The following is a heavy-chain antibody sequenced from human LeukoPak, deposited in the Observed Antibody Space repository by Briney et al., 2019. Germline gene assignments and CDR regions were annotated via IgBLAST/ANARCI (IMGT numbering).Heavy chain of an antibody. D-gene: IGHD6-13*01. J-gene: IGHJ5*02. CDR1: GFTFSSYW. Sequence: PGGSLRLSCAASGFTFSSYWMSWVRQAPGKGLEWVANMKQDGSEKYYVDSVKGRFTISRDNAKNSLYLQMNSLRAEDTAVYYCARDLVGAAAGTHWFDPWGQGTLVTVSS. CDR3: ARDLVGAAAGTHWFDP. V-gene: IGHV3-7*01. CDR2: MKQDGSEK.